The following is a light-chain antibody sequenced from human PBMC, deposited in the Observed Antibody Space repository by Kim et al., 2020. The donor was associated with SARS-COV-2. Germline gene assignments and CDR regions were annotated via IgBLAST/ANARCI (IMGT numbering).Light chain of an antibody. J-gene: IGKJ1*01. CDR1: QSISNW. CDR2: KAS. V-gene: IGKV1-5*03. Sequence: DIQMTQSPSTLSASVGDRVTITCRASQSISNWLAWYQQKPGKAPKLLIYKASTLQSGVPSRFSGSGSGTEFTLTISSLQPDDSASYYCQQYNSYPTFRQGTKVDIK. CDR3: QQYNSYPT.